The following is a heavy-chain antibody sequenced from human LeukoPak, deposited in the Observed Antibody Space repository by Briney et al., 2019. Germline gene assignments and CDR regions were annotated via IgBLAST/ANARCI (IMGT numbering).Heavy chain of an antibody. V-gene: IGHV3-23*01. CDR2: ISGSGGST. CDR1: GFTFSSYA. D-gene: IGHD2-15*01. CDR3: AKEGDTVVVVAATAPNWFDP. Sequence: GGSLRLSCAASGFTFSSYAMSWVRQAPGKGLEWVSAISGSGGSTYYADSVKGRFTISRDNSKNTLYLQMNSLRAEDTAVYYCAKEGDTVVVVAATAPNWFDPWGQGTLVTVSS. J-gene: IGHJ5*02.